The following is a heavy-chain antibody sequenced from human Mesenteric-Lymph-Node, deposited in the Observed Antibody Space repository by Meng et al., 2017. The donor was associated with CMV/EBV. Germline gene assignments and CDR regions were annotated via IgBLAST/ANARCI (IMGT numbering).Heavy chain of an antibody. J-gene: IGHJ4*02. V-gene: IGHV3-11*01. CDR3: ARTAPPKGATQRGGVGYFDY. CDR2: ISSSGSII. Sequence: GESLKISCAASGFTFSDYYMTWIRQAPGKGLEWVSYISSSGSIIYYADSVKGRFTISRDNAKNSLYLQMSSLRVEDTAVYYCARTAPPKGATQRGGVGYFDYWGQGTLVTVSS. D-gene: IGHD1-26*01. CDR1: GFTFSDYY.